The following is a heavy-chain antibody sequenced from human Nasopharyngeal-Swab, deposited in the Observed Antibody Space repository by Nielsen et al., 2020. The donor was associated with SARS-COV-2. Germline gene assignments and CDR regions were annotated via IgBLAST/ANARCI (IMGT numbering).Heavy chain of an antibody. Sequence: GESLKISCVASGFTFSGSAMHWVRQASGKGLEWVGRIRSKANSYATAYAASVKGRFTISRDDSKNTAYLQMNSLKTEDTAVYYCTRRAESGDDAFDIWGQGTMVTVSS. CDR1: GFTFSGSA. CDR2: IRSKANSYAT. CDR3: TRRAESGDDAFDI. V-gene: IGHV3-73*01. J-gene: IGHJ3*02. D-gene: IGHD3-10*01.